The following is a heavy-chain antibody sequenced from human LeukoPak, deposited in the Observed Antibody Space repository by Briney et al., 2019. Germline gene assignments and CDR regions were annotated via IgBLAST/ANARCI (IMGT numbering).Heavy chain of an antibody. CDR3: ARDRGNDYGDYLGY. D-gene: IGHD4-17*01. J-gene: IGHJ4*02. V-gene: IGHV3-33*01. Sequence: GGSLRLSCAASGFTFSSYGMHWVRQAPGKGLEWVAVIWYDGSNKYYADSVKGRFTISRDNSKNTLYLQMNSLRAEDTAVYYCARDRGNDYGDYLGYWGQGTLVTVSS. CDR2: IWYDGSNK. CDR1: GFTFSSYG.